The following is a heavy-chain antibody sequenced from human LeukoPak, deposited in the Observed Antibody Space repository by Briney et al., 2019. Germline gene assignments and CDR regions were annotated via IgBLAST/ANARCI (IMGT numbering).Heavy chain of an antibody. V-gene: IGHV4-59*08. Sequence: SETLSLTCTVSGGSISSYYWSWIRQPPGKGLEWIGYIYYSGSTNYNPSLKSRVTISVDTSKNQFSLKLSSVTAADTAVYYCARHVREFDAFDIWGQGTMVTVSS. CDR2: IYYSGST. D-gene: IGHD3-10*01. CDR3: ARHVREFDAFDI. CDR1: GGSISSYY. J-gene: IGHJ3*02.